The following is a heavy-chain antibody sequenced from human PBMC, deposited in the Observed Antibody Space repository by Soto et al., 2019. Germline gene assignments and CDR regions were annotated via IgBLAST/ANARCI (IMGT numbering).Heavy chain of an antibody. Sequence: SGPTLVNPTETLTLTCSVSGFSLTLGRMAVTWIRQPPGKALEWLAHILSTGETSYATSLKTRVTISKDISKSQVLLTMTDVDPVDTATYFCARIDYTGSPLIDYWGQGTLVTVSS. D-gene: IGHD1-26*01. CDR1: GFSLTLGRMA. CDR3: ARIDYTGSPLIDY. V-gene: IGHV2-26*01. CDR2: ILSTGET. J-gene: IGHJ4*02.